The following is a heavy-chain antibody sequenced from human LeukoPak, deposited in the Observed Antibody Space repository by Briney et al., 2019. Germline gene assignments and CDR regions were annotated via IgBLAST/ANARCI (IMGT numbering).Heavy chain of an antibody. J-gene: IGHJ4*02. Sequence: SETLSLTCAVYGGSFSGYYWSWIRQPPGKGLEWIGEINHSGSTNYNPSLKSRVTISVDTSKNQFSLKLSSVTAADPAVYYCAREEYCGGDCYSGFYYWGQGTLVTVSS. CDR3: AREEYCGGDCYSGFYY. V-gene: IGHV4-34*01. CDR1: GGSFSGYY. CDR2: INHSGST. D-gene: IGHD2-21*02.